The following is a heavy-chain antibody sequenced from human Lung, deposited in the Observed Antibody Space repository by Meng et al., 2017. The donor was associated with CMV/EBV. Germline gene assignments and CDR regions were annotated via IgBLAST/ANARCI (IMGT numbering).Heavy chain of an antibody. Sequence: GESLKIPCTASGFTFSTYDFHWVRQPTGKGLERVSSIGTVGDTYSIGSVKGRFIISREDAKNSVYLQMNGLRDGDTGLYYCARARSPTHFDYWGQGALVTVSS. V-gene: IGHV3-13*01. J-gene: IGHJ4*02. CDR1: GFTFSTYD. CDR2: IGTVGDT. CDR3: ARARSPTHFDY.